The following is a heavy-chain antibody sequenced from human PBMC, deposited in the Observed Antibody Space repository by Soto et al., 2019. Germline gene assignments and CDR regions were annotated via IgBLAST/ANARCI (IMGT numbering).Heavy chain of an antibody. Sequence: QAQLVQSGAEVKKPGASVKVSCKASGYTFYSHSISWVRQAPGQGLEWMGRINGDYGNTQYAQKFRGRVTMDTDTFTTTVYMELTNLRSDDTAVYYCARCIQGDYYYGMDVWGQGTTVTVSS. V-gene: IGHV1-18*01. CDR1: GYTFYSHS. CDR2: INGDYGNT. J-gene: IGHJ6*02. CDR3: ARCIQGDYYYGMDV. D-gene: IGHD5-18*01.